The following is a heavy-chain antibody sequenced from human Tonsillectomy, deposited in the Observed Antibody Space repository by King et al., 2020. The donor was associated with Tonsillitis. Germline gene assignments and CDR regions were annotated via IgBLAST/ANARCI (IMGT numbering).Heavy chain of an antibody. Sequence: LQLQESGSGLVKPSQTLSLTCAVSGGSMSSGDYSWNWIRQPPGKGLEWIGYTYHSGSTYYHTSLKSRVTISLDGSNNQFSLRLSSVTAADTAVYYCARARGRYPYELAYWGQGTLVTVSS. J-gene: IGHJ4*02. CDR2: TYHSGST. CDR3: ARARGRYPYELAY. V-gene: IGHV4-30-2*01. D-gene: IGHD1-26*01. CDR1: GGSMSSGDYS.